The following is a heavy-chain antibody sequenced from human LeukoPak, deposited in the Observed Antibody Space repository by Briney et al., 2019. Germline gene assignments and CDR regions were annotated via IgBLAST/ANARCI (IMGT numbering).Heavy chain of an antibody. V-gene: IGHV1-18*01. Sequence: ASVKVSCKASGYTFTSYGISWVRQAPGQGLEWMGWISANNGNTNYAQKLQGRVTMTTDTSTSTAYMELRSLRSDDTAVYYCARVGSSEYSSSSVVRSSSYYYYYYYMDVWGKGTTVTVSS. D-gene: IGHD6-6*01. CDR2: ISANNGNT. CDR3: ARVGSSEYSSSSVVRSSSYYYYYYYMDV. J-gene: IGHJ6*03. CDR1: GYTFTSYG.